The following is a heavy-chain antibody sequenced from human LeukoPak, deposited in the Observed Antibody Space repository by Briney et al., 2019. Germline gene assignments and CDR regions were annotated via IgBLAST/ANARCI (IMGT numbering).Heavy chain of an antibody. Sequence: GGSLRLSCAASGFNFRDAAMTWVRQAPGKGLEWVSLIGSVGDSTYYADSVKGRFTISRDNSENTLSLQMSSLRTEDTAIYYCAQANPAARGVNFDFWGQGTLVTVSS. V-gene: IGHV3-23*01. J-gene: IGHJ4*02. CDR3: AQANPAARGVNFDF. CDR1: GFNFRDAA. CDR2: IGSVGDST. D-gene: IGHD3-10*01.